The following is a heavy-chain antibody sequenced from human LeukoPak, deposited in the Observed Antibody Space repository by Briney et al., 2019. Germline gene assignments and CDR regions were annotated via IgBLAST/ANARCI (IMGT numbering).Heavy chain of an antibody. Sequence: GGSLRLSCAASGFTVSSNYMSWVRQAPGKGLEWVGRIKSKTDGGTTDYAAPVKGRFTISRDDSKDALYLQMKSLETDDTAVYYGPTESFGVACYSFDYWGQGTQVTVSS. CDR3: PTESFGVACYSFDY. J-gene: IGHJ4*02. CDR1: GFTVSSNY. V-gene: IGHV3-15*01. D-gene: IGHD3-16*01. CDR2: IKSKTDGGTT.